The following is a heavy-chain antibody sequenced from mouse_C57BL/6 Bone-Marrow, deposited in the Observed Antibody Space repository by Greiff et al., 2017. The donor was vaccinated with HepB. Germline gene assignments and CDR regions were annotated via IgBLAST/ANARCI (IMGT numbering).Heavy chain of an antibody. CDR3: APGPFAY. CDR1: GFTFSSYG. D-gene: IGHD3-2*02. CDR2: ISSGGSYT. V-gene: IGHV5-6*01. Sequence: EVKVVESGGDLVKPGGSLKLSCAASGFTFSSYGMSWVRQTPDKRLEWVATISSGGSYTYYPDSVKGRFTISRDNAKNTLYLQMSSLKSEDTAMYYCAPGPFAYWGQGTLVTVSA. J-gene: IGHJ3*01.